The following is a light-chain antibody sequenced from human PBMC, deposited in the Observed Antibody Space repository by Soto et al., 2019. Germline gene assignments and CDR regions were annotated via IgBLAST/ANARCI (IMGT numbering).Light chain of an antibody. CDR2: DSS. CDR1: QTVSSV. CDR3: QQRSNWPLT. J-gene: IGKJ4*01. Sequence: VLTQSPATLSLSPGERATLSCRASQTVSSVLAWYQQKPGQAPRLLIHDSSDRATGIPARFSGSGSGTDFTLTISSLEPEDVAVYYGQQRSNWPLTFGGGTRVEI. V-gene: IGKV3-11*01.